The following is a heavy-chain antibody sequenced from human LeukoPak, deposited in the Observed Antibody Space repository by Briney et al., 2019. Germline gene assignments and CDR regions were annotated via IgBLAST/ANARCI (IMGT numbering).Heavy chain of an antibody. Sequence: GGSLRLSCAASGFTFSSYSMSRVRQAPGKGLEWVSSISSSSSYIYYADSVKGRFTISRDNAKNSLYLQMNSLRAEDTAVYYCAREVPVVVPAAPNYWGQGTLVTVSS. V-gene: IGHV3-21*01. CDR2: ISSSSSYI. D-gene: IGHD2-2*01. J-gene: IGHJ4*02. CDR3: AREVPVVVPAAPNY. CDR1: GFTFSSYS.